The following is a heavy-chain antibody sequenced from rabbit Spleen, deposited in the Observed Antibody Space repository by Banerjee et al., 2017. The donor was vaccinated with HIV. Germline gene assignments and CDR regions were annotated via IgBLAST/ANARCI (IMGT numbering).Heavy chain of an antibody. Sequence: QVLESGGGLVKPEGSLKLSCTASGFSFSNKVVMCWVRQAPGKGLEWIGYIDPIFGRTYYANWVNGRFTISRHNAQNTLYLQLNSLTAADTATYFCVRDLGYAGYAAYDYAYFNLWGQGTLVTVS. J-gene: IGHJ4*01. D-gene: IGHD7-1*01. V-gene: IGHV1S7*01. CDR2: IDPIFGRT. CDR1: GFSFSNKV. CDR3: VRDLGYAGYAAYDYAYFNL.